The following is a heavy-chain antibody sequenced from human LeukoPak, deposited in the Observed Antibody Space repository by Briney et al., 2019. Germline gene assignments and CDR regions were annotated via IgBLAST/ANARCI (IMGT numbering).Heavy chain of an antibody. J-gene: IGHJ4*02. CDR2: INPTGTTT. CDR1: GYTFINNW. V-gene: IGHV1-46*01. D-gene: IGHD3-22*01. Sequence: ASVKVSCKASGYTFINNWMHWVRQAPGQGLEWVGLINPTGTTTLYAQKFQGRVTLTRDMSTSTDYMELRSLKSEDTAVYYCARGFPPRRQYDSSGYYSYYFDYWGQGTLVTVSS. CDR3: ARGFPPRRQYDSSGYYSYYFDY.